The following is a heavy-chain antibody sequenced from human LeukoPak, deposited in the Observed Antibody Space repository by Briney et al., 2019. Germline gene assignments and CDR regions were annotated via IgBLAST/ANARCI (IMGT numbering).Heavy chain of an antibody. CDR2: ISGSGGST. J-gene: IGHJ3*02. V-gene: IGHV3-23*01. CDR3: AKDYSGYYDSSGYYSDDAFDI. D-gene: IGHD3-22*01. CDR1: GFTFSSYA. Sequence: GGSLRLSCAASGFTFSSYAMSWVRQAPGKGLEWVSAISGSGGSTYYADSVKGRFTISRDNSKNTLYLQMNSLRAEDTAVYYCAKDYSGYYDSSGYYSDDAFDIWGLGTMVTVSS.